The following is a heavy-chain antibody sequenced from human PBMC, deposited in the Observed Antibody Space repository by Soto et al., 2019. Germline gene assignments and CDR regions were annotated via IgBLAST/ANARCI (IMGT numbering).Heavy chain of an antibody. CDR3: ARDPGYSGYDVVY. CDR2: ISSSSSYI. CDR1: GFNFITYS. Sequence: EVQLVESGGGLVKPGGSLRLSCAASGFNFITYSMNWVRQAPGKGLEWVSYISSSSSYIYYADSVKGRFTISRDDAKNSLYLQMNSLRAEDTAVYYCARDPGYSGYDVVYWGQGTLVTVSS. D-gene: IGHD5-12*01. V-gene: IGHV3-21*01. J-gene: IGHJ4*02.